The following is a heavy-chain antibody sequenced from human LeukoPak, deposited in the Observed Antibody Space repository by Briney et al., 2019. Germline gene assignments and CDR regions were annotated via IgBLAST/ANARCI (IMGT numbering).Heavy chain of an antibody. CDR2: ISAYNGNT. Sequence: ASVKVSCKASGYTFTSYGISWVRQAPGQGLEWMGWISAYNGNTNYAQKLQGRVTMTTDTSTSTAYMELRSLRSDDTAVYYCAGAYYHDSSDYYFPLDYWGQGTLVTVSS. V-gene: IGHV1-18*01. D-gene: IGHD3-22*01. CDR1: GYTFTSYG. J-gene: IGHJ4*02. CDR3: AGAYYHDSSDYYFPLDY.